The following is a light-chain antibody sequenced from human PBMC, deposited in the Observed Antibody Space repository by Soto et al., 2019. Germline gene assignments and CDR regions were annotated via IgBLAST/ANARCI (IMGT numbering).Light chain of an antibody. V-gene: IGKV1-39*01. Sequence: DLQMTQSPSSLSASVGDRVTITCRASQNINNYLNWYQQRPGKAPKLLIYAASTLQSGVPSRFSGSGSGTDFTLAISSLQPEDFATYYGQQSYIDPWGTCGQGTKVESK. CDR2: AAS. CDR3: QQSYIDPWGT. CDR1: QNINNY. J-gene: IGKJ1*01.